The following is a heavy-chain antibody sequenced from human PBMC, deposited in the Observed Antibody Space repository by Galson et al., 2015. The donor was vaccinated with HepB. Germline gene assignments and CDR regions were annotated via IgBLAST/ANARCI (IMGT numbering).Heavy chain of an antibody. CDR3: ARPSPAGYYPDY. D-gene: IGHD1-26*01. CDR2: INPNSGGT. V-gene: IGHV1-2*02. CDR1: GYTFTGYY. J-gene: IGHJ4*02. Sequence: SVKVSRKASGYTFTGYYMHWVRQAPGQGLEWMGWINPNSGGTNYAQKFQGRVTMTRDTSISTAYMELSRLRSDDTAVYYCARPSPAGYYPDYWGQGTLVTVSS.